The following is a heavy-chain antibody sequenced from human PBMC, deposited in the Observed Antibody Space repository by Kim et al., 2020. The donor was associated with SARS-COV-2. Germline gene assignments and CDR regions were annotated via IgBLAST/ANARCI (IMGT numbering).Heavy chain of an antibody. J-gene: IGHJ4*02. V-gene: IGHV3-30*04. CDR3: ARGSLVNFDY. Sequence: GGSLRLSCAASGFTFSSYAMHWVRQAPGKGLEWVAVISYDGSNKYYADSVKGRFTISRDNSKNTLYLQMNSLRAEDTAVYYCARGSLVNFDYWGQGTLVTVSS. D-gene: IGHD6-6*01. CDR1: GFTFSSYA. CDR2: ISYDGSNK.